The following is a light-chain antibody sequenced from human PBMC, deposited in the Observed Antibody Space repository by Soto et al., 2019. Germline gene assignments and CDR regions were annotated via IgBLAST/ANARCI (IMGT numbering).Light chain of an antibody. CDR3: SSYTSSSTV. J-gene: IGLJ1*01. CDR2: EVS. V-gene: IGLV2-14*01. Sequence: QSVLTQPASVSGSPGQSITIAFTGTISDVGGYNYVSWYQQHPGKAPKLMIYEVSNRPSGVSNRFSGSKSGNTASLTISGLQAEDEADYYCSSYTSSSTVFGTGTKVTVL. CDR1: ISDVGGYNY.